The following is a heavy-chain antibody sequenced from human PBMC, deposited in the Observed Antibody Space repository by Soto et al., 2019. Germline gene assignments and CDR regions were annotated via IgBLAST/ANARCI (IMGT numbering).Heavy chain of an antibody. CDR2: ISGGGTTT. D-gene: IGHD6-19*01. J-gene: IGHJ3*02. CDR3: AKTTGWYDAFDI. V-gene: IGHV3-23*01. Sequence: SVISGGGTTTYYADSVKGRFTISRDNSKNTLYLQMNSLRAEDTAVYYCAKTTGWYDAFDICGQGTMFTVSS.